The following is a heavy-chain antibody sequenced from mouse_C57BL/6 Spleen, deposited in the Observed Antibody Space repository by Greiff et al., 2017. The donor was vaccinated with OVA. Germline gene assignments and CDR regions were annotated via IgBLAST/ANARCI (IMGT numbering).Heavy chain of an antibody. V-gene: IGHV5-4*01. CDR3: ARDSYYGSSYGAMDY. D-gene: IGHD1-1*01. CDR2: ISDGGSYT. CDR1: GFTFSSYA. J-gene: IGHJ4*01. Sequence: EVMLVESGGGLVKPGGSLKLSCAASGFTFSSYAMSWVRQTPEKRLEWVATISDGGSYTYYPDNVKGRFTISRDNAKNNLYLQMSHLKSEDTAMYYCARDSYYGSSYGAMDYWGQGTSVTVSS.